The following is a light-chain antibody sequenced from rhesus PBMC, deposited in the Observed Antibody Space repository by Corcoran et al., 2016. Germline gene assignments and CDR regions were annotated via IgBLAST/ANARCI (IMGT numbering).Light chain of an antibody. J-gene: IGKJ3*01. V-gene: IGKV1-74*01. CDR1: ENVNNY. CDR2: KAS. CDR3: QHGYGTPFT. Sequence: DIQMTQAPSSLSASVGDRVTITCRASENVNNYLNWYQQTPGKAPKLLIYKASTLQSGVPSRFSGSGSGTDYTFTISSLQPEDVATYYGQHGYGTPFTFGPGTKLDIK.